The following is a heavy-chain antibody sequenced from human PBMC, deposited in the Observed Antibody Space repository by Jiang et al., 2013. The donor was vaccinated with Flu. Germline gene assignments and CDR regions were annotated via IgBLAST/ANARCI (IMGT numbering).Heavy chain of an antibody. Sequence: VQLLESGGGLVQPGRSLRLSCAASGFTFDDYAMHWVRQAPGKGLEWVSGISWNSGSIGYADSVKGRFTISRDNAKNSLYLQMNSLRAEDTALYYCAKDGGTGDGVYWGQGTLVTVSS. J-gene: IGHJ4*02. CDR3: AKDGGTGDGVY. D-gene: IGHD7-27*01. CDR2: ISWNSGSI. V-gene: IGHV3-9*01. CDR1: GFTFDDYA.